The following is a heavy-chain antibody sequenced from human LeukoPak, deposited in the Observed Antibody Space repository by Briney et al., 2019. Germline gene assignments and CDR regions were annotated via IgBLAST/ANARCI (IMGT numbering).Heavy chain of an antibody. D-gene: IGHD3-9*01. CDR3: AKVLDYYDILTGAFDI. CDR2: ISWNSGSI. V-gene: IGHV3-9*01. CDR1: GFTFDDYA. J-gene: IGHJ3*02. Sequence: PGRSLRLSCAASGFTFDDYAMHWVRQAPGKGLEWVLGISWNSGSIGYADSVKGRFTISRDNAKNSLYLQMNSLRAEDTALYYCAKVLDYYDILTGAFDIWGQGTMVTVSS.